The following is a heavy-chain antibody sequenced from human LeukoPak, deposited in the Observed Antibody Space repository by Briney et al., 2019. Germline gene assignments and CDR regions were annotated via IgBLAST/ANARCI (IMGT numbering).Heavy chain of an antibody. CDR2: ISGSGGST. D-gene: IGHD3-10*01. J-gene: IGHJ4*02. CDR3: ATRGDKYYFDY. V-gene: IGHV3-23*01. CDR1: RFTFSSYA. Sequence: GGSLRLSCAASRFTFSSYAMSWVRQAPGKGLGWVSVISGSGGSTYYADSVKGRFTISRDNSKNTLYLQMNSLRAEDTAVYYCATRGDKYYFDYWGQGTLVTVSS.